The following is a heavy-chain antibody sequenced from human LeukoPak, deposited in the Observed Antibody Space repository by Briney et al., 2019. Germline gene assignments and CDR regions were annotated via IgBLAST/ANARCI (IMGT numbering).Heavy chain of an antibody. J-gene: IGHJ3*02. D-gene: IGHD3-22*01. CDR1: GYTFTGYY. CDR3: ATPYYDSSGYYYFFAFDI. Sequence: ASVKVSCKASGYTFTGYYMHWVRQAPGQGLEWMGWINPNSGGTNYAQKFQGRVTMTRDTSISTAYMEPSRLRSDDTAVYYCATPYYDSSGYYYFFAFDIWGQGTMVTVSS. V-gene: IGHV1-2*02. CDR2: INPNSGGT.